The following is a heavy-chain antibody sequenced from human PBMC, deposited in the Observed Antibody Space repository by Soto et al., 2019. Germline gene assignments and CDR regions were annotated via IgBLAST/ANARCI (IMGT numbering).Heavy chain of an antibody. CDR1: GDTFSSYS. CDR3: AANSLGGGSQGDV. Sequence: QVRLVQSGAEVNKPGSSVKVSCKASGDTFSSYSISWVRQAPGQGLEWMGGIVPIFGTPVYAPRLQGRLTITADGPTSTSYMELSGLTFEDTAVYYCAANSLGGGSQGDVWGQGTTVTVSS. D-gene: IGHD3-10*01. J-gene: IGHJ6*02. V-gene: IGHV1-69*01. CDR2: IVPIFGTP.